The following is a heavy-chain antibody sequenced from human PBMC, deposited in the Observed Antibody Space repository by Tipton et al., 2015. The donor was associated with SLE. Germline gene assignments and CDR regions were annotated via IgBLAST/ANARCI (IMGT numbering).Heavy chain of an antibody. CDR1: AGSFSGYY. CDR3: ARSGYGRGSFFHH. V-gene: IGHV4-34*01. D-gene: IGHD5-12*01. Sequence: LRLSCAVSAGSFSGYYWSWIRQSPVRGPEWIGEINHSGSPNYNPPLKSRVTISVHTSKNQFSLKLNSVTAADTAMYYCARSGYGRGSFFHHWGQGTRVTVSS. J-gene: IGHJ1*01. CDR2: INHSGSP.